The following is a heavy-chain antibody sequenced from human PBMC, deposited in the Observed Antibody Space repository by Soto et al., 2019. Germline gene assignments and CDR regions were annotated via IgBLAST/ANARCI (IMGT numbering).Heavy chain of an antibody. CDR1: GFTFSAYS. CDR2: ISSSGSTI. Sequence: GGSLRLSCAVSGFTFSAYSMNWVRQAPGKGLEWVSYISSSGSTIYYADSVKGRFTISRDNAKNSLYLQMNSLRAEDTAVYYCARHVHYYYGMDVWGQGTTVTVSS. D-gene: IGHD6-6*01. J-gene: IGHJ6*02. CDR3: ARHVHYYYGMDV. V-gene: IGHV3-48*04.